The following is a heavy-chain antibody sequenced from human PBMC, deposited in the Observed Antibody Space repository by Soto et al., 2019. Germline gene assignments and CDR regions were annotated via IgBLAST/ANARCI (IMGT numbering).Heavy chain of an antibody. J-gene: IGHJ4*02. Sequence: QVQLQESGPGLVKPSQTLSLTCTVSGGSISSGGYYWSWIRQHPGKGLEWIGYIYYSGSTYYNPSLKIRVTISVDTSKTPFSLTLSSVTAADTSVYSCAGIYSGSPGGTLRYWGQGTLFTVSS. CDR1: GGSISSGGYY. CDR2: IYYSGST. V-gene: IGHV4-31*03. D-gene: IGHD1-26*01. CDR3: AGIYSGSPGGTLRY.